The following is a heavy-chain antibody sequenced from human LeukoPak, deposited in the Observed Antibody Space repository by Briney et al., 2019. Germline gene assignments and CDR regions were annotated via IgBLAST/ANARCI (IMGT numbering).Heavy chain of an antibody. CDR3: ARSRNYGSGSYYLFDY. Sequence: GGSLRLSCAASGFTFSSYSMNWVRQAPGKGLEWVSSISSSSSYIYYADSVKGRFTISRDNAKNSLYLQMNSLRAEDTAVYYCARSRNYGSGSYYLFDYWGQGTLVTVYS. CDR2: ISSSSSYI. CDR1: GFTFSSYS. D-gene: IGHD3-10*01. J-gene: IGHJ4*02. V-gene: IGHV3-21*01.